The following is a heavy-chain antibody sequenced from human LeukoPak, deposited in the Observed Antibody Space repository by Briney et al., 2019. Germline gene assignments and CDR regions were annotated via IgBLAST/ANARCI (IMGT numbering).Heavy chain of an antibody. V-gene: IGHV1-2*02. CDR1: GYTFTGYY. J-gene: IGHJ4*02. Sequence: ASVKVSCKASGYTFTGYYMHWVRQAPGQGLEWMGWNNPNSGGTNYAQKFQGRVTMTRDTSISTAYMELSRLRSDDTAVYYCARGGPIAAAEYFDYWGQGTLVTVSS. D-gene: IGHD6-13*01. CDR3: ARGGPIAAAEYFDY. CDR2: NNPNSGGT.